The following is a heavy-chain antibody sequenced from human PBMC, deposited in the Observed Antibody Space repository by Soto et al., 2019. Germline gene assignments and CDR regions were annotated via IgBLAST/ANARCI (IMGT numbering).Heavy chain of an antibody. CDR2: ITGSSDYT. Sequence: QVQLVESGGGLVRPGGSLRLSCAASGFTFSDYYMTWIRQAPGKGLEWVSYITGSSDYTNYADSVKGRFTISRDNVKNSLYLQMNSLRAEDTAVYYCAREYYYVMDVWGQGTTVTVSS. CDR1: GFTFSDYY. V-gene: IGHV3-11*05. CDR3: AREYYYVMDV. J-gene: IGHJ6*02.